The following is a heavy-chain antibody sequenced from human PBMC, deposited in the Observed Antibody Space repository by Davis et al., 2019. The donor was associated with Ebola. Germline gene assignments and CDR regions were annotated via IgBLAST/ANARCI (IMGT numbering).Heavy chain of an antibody. D-gene: IGHD3-3*01. Sequence: GESLKISCAASGVTFRNTWMSWVRQAPGKGLQWVGRIKSKTDGGATDYPVSVKGRFTISRDDSKNTLYLQMNSLKPEDTAVYYCTTGKQHITLYGVVYHPFDIWGQGTMVTVSS. CDR1: GVTFRNTW. V-gene: IGHV3-15*01. CDR2: IKSKTDGGAT. CDR3: TTGKQHITLYGVVYHPFDI. J-gene: IGHJ3*02.